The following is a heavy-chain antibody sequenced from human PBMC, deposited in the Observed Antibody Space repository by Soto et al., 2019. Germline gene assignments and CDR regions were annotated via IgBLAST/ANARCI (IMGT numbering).Heavy chain of an antibody. Sequence: SETLSLTCTVSCGSISSSSYYWGWIRQPPGKGLEWIGSIYYSGSTYYNPSLKSRVTISVDTSKNQFSLKLSSVTAADTAVYYCARHVVRSGYYFDYWGQGTLVTVSS. CDR1: CGSISSSSYY. CDR3: ARHVVRSGYYFDY. J-gene: IGHJ4*02. V-gene: IGHV4-39*01. D-gene: IGHD2-2*01. CDR2: IYYSGST.